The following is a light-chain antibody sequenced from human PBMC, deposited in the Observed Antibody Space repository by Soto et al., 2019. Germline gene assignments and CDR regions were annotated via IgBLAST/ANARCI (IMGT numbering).Light chain of an antibody. J-gene: IGLJ2*01. Sequence: QSALTQPASVSGSPGQSITISCAGTSSDVGVYDFVSWYQQHPGTAPKLLIYDVNNRPAGISNRFSGSKSGNTASLTISGLQAEDEADYYCSSYTTSTTRVFGGGTKLTVL. V-gene: IGLV2-14*03. CDR3: SSYTTSTTRV. CDR1: SSDVGVYDF. CDR2: DVN.